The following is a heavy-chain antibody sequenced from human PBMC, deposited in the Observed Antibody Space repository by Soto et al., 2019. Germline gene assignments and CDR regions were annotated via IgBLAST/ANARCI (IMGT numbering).Heavy chain of an antibody. CDR1: GFTFGDYW. CDR3: ERDSGYGSGTSGTHYLDY. J-gene: IGHJ4*01. V-gene: IGHV3-7*01. D-gene: IGHD3-10*01. CDR2: IKLDASEK. Sequence: GGSLSLSCASSGFTFGDYWMSWVRHAPGKGLEWLATIKLDASEKKYVDSVKGRFTLSRDNAKNSLYLQMDSLRAEDTAVYYCERDSGYGSGTSGTHYLDYWGHGTLVTVSS.